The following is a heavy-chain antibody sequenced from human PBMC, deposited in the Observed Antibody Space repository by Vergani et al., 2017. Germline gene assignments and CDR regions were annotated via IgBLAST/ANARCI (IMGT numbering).Heavy chain of an antibody. D-gene: IGHD2-15*01. Sequence: QVQLVQSGAEVKKPGSSVKVSCKASGGNFSSYTISWVRQAPGQGLEWMGRIIPILGIANYAQKFQGRVTFTADKSTSKAYMELSRLRSEDTAVYYCARQYCSGGSCYSHYYYYGMDVWGQGTTVTVSS. CDR2: IIPILGIA. CDR3: ARQYCSGGSCYSHYYYYGMDV. CDR1: GGNFSSYT. J-gene: IGHJ6*02. V-gene: IGHV1-69*02.